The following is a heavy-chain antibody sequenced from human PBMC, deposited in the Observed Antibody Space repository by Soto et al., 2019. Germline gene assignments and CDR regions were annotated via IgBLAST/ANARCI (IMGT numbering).Heavy chain of an antibody. Sequence: QVQLVQSAGEVKKSGASVKVSCKASGYTFTNYGLSWVRQATGQGLEWMGFISFSNGNTNYARKLHGRLTMTTDTSTSTAYMELRSLRSDDTAVYYCARGGYCTSTSCYEDFYNGMDVWGQGTTVTVSS. CDR2: ISFSNGNT. V-gene: IGHV1-18*04. CDR3: ARGGYCTSTSCYEDFYNGMDV. CDR1: GYTFTNYG. J-gene: IGHJ6*02. D-gene: IGHD2-2*01.